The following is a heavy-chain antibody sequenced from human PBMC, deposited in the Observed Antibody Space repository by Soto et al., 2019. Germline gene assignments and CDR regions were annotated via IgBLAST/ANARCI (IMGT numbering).Heavy chain of an antibody. D-gene: IGHD3-10*01. CDR1: GFTFNNYG. Sequence: GGSLRLSCAASGFTFNNYGMHWVRQAPGKGLEWVAITSYDESTTYYADSVKGRFTISRDNSKNTLYLQMNSLRVEDTAVYYCAKGGLITIIYYFDYWGQGTPVTVSS. J-gene: IGHJ4*02. CDR2: TSYDESTT. V-gene: IGHV3-30*18. CDR3: AKGGLITIIYYFDY.